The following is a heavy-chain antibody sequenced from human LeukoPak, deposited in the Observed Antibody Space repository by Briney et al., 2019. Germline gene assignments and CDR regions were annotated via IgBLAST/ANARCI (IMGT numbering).Heavy chain of an antibody. CDR3: ARGGGYYYFDY. Sequence: PGGSLRLSCAASGFTFSSYGMHWVRQAPGKGLEWVAVIWYDGSNKYYADSVKGRFTISRDNSKNTLYLQMNSLRAEDTAEYYCARGGGYYYFDYWGQGTLVTVSS. J-gene: IGHJ4*02. D-gene: IGHD1-26*01. V-gene: IGHV3-33*01. CDR2: IWYDGSNK. CDR1: GFTFSSYG.